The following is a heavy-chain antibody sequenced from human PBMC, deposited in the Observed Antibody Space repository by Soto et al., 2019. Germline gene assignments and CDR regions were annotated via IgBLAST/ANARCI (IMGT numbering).Heavy chain of an antibody. D-gene: IGHD3-3*02. CDR1: GGSFSGYY. J-gene: IGHJ6*02. CDR2: INHSGGT. V-gene: IGHV4-34*02. Sequence: QVQLQQWGAGLLKPSETLSLTCVVYGGSFSGYYWTWICQAPGKGLERIGEINHSGGTNYNSSLKSRVPISVDTSKNQFSLILYSMTAADTAVYYCARDRQYYHFWSGYQNEGPYDMDVWGQGTTVTVSS. CDR3: ARDRQYYHFWSGYQNEGPYDMDV.